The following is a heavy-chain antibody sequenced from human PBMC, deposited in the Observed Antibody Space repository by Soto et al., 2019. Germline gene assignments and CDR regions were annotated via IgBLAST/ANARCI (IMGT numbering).Heavy chain of an antibody. CDR2: INAGNGNT. CDR3: AGGAITIFGVVLRDFDY. CDR1: GYTFTSYA. V-gene: IGHV1-3*01. J-gene: IGHJ4*01. Sequence: QVQLVQSGAEVKKPGASVQVSCKASGYTFTSYAMHWVRQAPGQRLAWMGWINAGNGNTKYSQKFQGRVTITRDTSASTAYRELSSLRSEDTAVYYCAGGAITIFGVVLRDFDYWGHGTLVTVFS. D-gene: IGHD3-3*01.